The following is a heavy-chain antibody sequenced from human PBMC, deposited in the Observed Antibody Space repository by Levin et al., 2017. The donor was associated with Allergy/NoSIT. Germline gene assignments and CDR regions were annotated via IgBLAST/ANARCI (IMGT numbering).Heavy chain of an antibody. CDR1: GGSISSSF. J-gene: IGHJ4*02. CDR3: TRLHCRGNCYPGD. V-gene: IGHV4-4*08. D-gene: IGHD2-21*01. Sequence: PSETLSLTCTVSGGSISSSFWSWIRQPPGKGLEWIGYIHSSGGAQYNSSLKSRVTISVDTSRDQFSLKLSSMTAADTAVYYCTRLHCRGNCYPGDWGQGTLVTVSS. CDR2: IHSSGGA.